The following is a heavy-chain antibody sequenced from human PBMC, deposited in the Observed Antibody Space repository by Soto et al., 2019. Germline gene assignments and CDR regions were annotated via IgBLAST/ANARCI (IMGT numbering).Heavy chain of an antibody. CDR2: ISGSGGSI. V-gene: IGHV3-23*01. D-gene: IGHD3-10*01. CDR3: AKIKYMAFDDFDV. J-gene: IGHJ3*01. CDR1: GFTFSSYA. Sequence: EVQLLESGGGLVQPGGSLRLSCAASGFTFSSYAMSWVRQAPGKGLEWVSAISGSGGSIYFADSVKGRFSISRDNSKNTLDLKMNSLRAEDTAVYYCAKIKYMAFDDFDVWGQGTMVTVSS.